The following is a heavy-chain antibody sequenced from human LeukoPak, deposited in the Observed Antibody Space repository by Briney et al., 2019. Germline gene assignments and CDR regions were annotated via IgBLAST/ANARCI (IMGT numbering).Heavy chain of an antibody. Sequence: ASVKVSCRASGYTFTGYYMHWVRQAPGQGLEWMGWINSNSGATYYAQKFQGRVTMTRDTSISTAYMELSRLRSDDTAVYYCARDSFGHDNDFDYWGQGTLVTVSS. D-gene: IGHD3-16*01. V-gene: IGHV1-2*02. CDR2: INSNSGAT. J-gene: IGHJ4*02. CDR1: GYTFTGYY. CDR3: ARDSFGHDNDFDY.